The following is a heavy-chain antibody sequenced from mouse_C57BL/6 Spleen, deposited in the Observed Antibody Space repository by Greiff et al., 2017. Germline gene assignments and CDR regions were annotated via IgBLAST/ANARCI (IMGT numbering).Heavy chain of an antibody. CDR3: ARGGTGYFDV. CDR1: GYTFTSYN. D-gene: IGHD3-3*01. V-gene: IGHV1-12*01. J-gene: IGHJ1*03. Sequence: LQQSGAELVRPGASVKMSCKASGYTFTSYNMHWVKQPPRQGLEWIGAIYPGNGDTSYNQKFKGKATLTVDKSSSPAYMPLSSLTSEDSAVYFCARGGTGYFDVWGTGTTVTVSS. CDR2: IYPGNGDT.